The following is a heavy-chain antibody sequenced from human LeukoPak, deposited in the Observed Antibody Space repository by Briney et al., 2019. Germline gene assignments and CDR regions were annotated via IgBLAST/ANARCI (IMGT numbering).Heavy chain of an antibody. CDR3: ARVLMTPSTDYYYYYGMDV. V-gene: IGHV4-31*03. Sequence: SQTLSLTCTVSGGSISSGGYYWSWIRQHPGKGLEWIGYIYYSGSTYYNPSLKSRVTISVDTSKNQFSLKLSSVTAADTAVYYCARVLMTPSTDYYYYYGMDVWGQGTTVTVPS. CDR1: GGSISSGGYY. J-gene: IGHJ6*02. CDR2: IYYSGST. D-gene: IGHD3-16*01.